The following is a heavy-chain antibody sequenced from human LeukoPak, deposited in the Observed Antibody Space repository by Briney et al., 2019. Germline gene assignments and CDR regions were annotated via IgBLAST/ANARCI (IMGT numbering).Heavy chain of an antibody. V-gene: IGHV1-18*01. Sequence: ASVKVSCKTSGYTFVSYGITWVRQAPGQGLEGMGWVSAYNGKTKYGQKFQGRFTMTTDASTSTAHMELRSLTSDDTAMYYCAKDRHYSAVWGSSNWGQGTLVTVSS. J-gene: IGHJ4*02. CDR2: VSAYNGKT. CDR3: AKDRHYSAVWGSSN. D-gene: IGHD3-16*01. CDR1: GYTFVSYG.